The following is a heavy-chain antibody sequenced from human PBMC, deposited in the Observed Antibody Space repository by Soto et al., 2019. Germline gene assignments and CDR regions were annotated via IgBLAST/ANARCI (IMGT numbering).Heavy chain of an antibody. CDR2: IYHSGRT. CDR3: ARVPLP. V-gene: IGHV4-30-2*01. Sequence: QLQLQESGSGLVKPSQTLSLTSAFSGGSISSGGYSWSWIRQPPGKGLEWIGYIYHSGRTYYIPSLKSRFTISLDRSKNHFPLKLSSVTDADTAVYYCARVPLPRGQGTLVTVSS. CDR1: GGSISSGGYS. J-gene: IGHJ5*02.